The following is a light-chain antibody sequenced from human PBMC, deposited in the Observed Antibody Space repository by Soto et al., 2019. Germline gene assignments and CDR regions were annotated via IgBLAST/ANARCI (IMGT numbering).Light chain of an antibody. Sequence: QSVLTQPASVSGSPGQSITISCTGTSSDIGAYNFVSWYQQHPGKAPKLMLYDVNIRPSGVSNRFSGSKSGNTDSLTISGLQAEDEDDYYCTSWTTSTTMIFGGGTKLTVL. CDR1: SSDIGAYNF. J-gene: IGLJ2*01. CDR2: DVN. CDR3: TSWTTSTTMI. V-gene: IGLV2-14*03.